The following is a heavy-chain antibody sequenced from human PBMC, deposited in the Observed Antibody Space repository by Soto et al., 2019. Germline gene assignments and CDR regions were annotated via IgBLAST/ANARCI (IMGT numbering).Heavy chain of an antibody. CDR2: IYYSGST. CDR3: ARVVDFWSGYHPYFDY. D-gene: IGHD3-3*01. Sequence: SETLSLTCTVSGGSISSGDYYWSWIRQPPGKGLEWIGYIYYSGSTYYNPSLKSRVTISVDTSKNQFSLKLSSVTAADTAVYYCARVVDFWSGYHPYFDYWGQGTLVTVSS. J-gene: IGHJ4*02. V-gene: IGHV4-30-4*01. CDR1: GGSISSGDYY.